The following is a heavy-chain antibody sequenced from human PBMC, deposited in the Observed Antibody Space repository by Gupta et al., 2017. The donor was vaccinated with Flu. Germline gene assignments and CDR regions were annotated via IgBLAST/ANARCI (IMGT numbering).Heavy chain of an antibody. V-gene: IGHV3-21*01. CDR3: AKVDSERGFDY. D-gene: IGHD3-10*01. CDR2: ISSSSNYK. Sequence: EVQLVEAGGGMVTPGGFLRLSCAASGFTFVTSTMNWVRQAPGKGLEWVSSISSSSNYKDYSDSGKGRINIARDNDQNSLYLQMNSLTAEDTAGYDCAKVDSERGFDYWGQGTLVTVSS. J-gene: IGHJ4*02. CDR1: GFTFVTST.